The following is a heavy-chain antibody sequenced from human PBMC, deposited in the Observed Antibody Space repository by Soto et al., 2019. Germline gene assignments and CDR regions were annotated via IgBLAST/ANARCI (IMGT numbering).Heavy chain of an antibody. CDR2: ISGTGGST. Sequence: GSLRLSCAASGFTFSSYAMSWVRQAPGKGLEWVSTISGTGGSTYYPDSVKGRFTISRDNSKNTVYLQMNSLRAEDAAVYYCAKEMTSGYYLFDYWGQEPWSPSPQ. V-gene: IGHV3-23*01. CDR3: AKEMTSGYYLFDY. D-gene: IGHD3-22*01. CDR1: GFTFSSYA. J-gene: IGHJ4*01.